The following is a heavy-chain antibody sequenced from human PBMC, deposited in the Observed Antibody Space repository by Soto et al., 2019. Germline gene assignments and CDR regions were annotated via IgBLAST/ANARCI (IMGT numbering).Heavy chain of an antibody. J-gene: IGHJ6*02. Sequence: SETLSLTCTVSGGSVSTGSYDWSWIRQPPGKGLEWIGKIFFTGSAHYNPSLRNRVTMSVDTSKDQFSLTLTSVTAADTAVYYCARDGHGMDVWGQGTTGTVS. V-gene: IGHV4-61*01. CDR2: IFFTGSA. CDR3: ARDGHGMDV. CDR1: GGSVSTGSYD.